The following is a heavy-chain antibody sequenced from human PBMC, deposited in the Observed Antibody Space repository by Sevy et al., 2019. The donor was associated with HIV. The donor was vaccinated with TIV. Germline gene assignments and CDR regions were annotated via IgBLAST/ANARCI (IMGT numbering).Heavy chain of an antibody. CDR3: AREGGYTSAWSPGNY. CDR2: ISYDGIIK. J-gene: IGHJ4*02. V-gene: IGHV3-30*04. D-gene: IGHD6-19*01. CDR1: GFTFNTHD. Sequence: GGSLRLSCAASGFTFNTHDMHWVRQAPGKGLEWVARISYDGIIKYYADSVKGRLTISRDNSKNTLSLQMNSLRIEDTAVYYCAREGGYTSAWSPGNYWGQGTLVTVSS.